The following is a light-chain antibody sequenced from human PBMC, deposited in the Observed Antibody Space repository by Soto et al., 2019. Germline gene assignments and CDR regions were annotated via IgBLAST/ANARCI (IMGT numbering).Light chain of an antibody. CDR1: SSNIGAGYD. CDR3: QSDKSSLSVRV. J-gene: IGLJ3*02. V-gene: IGLV1-40*01. Sequence: QSVLTQPPSVSAAPGQRVTISCTGSSSNIGAGYDLHWYQHLPGTAPPLLIYGNNNRPSGAPDRFPGSNSGTSASLAITGLRVEDEAEYYCQSDKSSLSVRVFGGGTKLTVL. CDR2: GNN.